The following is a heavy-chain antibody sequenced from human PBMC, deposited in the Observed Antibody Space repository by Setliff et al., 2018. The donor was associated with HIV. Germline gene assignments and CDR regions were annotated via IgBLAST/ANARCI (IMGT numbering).Heavy chain of an antibody. V-gene: IGHV1-69-2*01. Sequence: ASVKVSCKASGYTFTDYYIHWVQRAPGKGLEWMGHIDPEEGETIYADNFQGRVTMTADRSTNTAYMELGSLRSEDTAVYYCASFVFRDSTDEYYRPPGDHPLYYFDYWAQGTLVTVPQ. CDR3: ASFVFRDSTDEYYRPPGDHPLYYFDY. D-gene: IGHD3-10*01. CDR2: IDPEEGET. CDR1: GYTFTDYY. J-gene: IGHJ4*02.